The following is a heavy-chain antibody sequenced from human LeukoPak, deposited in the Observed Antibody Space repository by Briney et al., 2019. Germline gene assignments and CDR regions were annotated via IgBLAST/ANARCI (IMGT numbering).Heavy chain of an antibody. Sequence: SETLSLTCTVSGYSISSGYYWGWIRQPPGKGLEWIGSIYPGGNTYYNPSLKSRVTISVDTSKNQFSLKLSSVTAAETAVYYCARAGGSYLYFDYWGQGTLVTVSS. CDR3: ARAGGSYLYFDY. CDR2: IYPGGNT. V-gene: IGHV4-38-2*02. D-gene: IGHD1-26*01. CDR1: GYSISSGYY. J-gene: IGHJ4*02.